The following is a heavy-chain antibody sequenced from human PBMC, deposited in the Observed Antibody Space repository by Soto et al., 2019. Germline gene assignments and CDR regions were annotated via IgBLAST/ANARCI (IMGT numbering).Heavy chain of an antibody. V-gene: IGHV3-72*01. Sequence: GGSLRLSCAASGFTFSDHYMDWVRQAPGKGLEWVGRSRNKANRYTTEYAASVKGRFTISRDDSKNSVNLQMDSLKTEDTATYYCAHRLGAPGYFDYWGQGTLVTVSS. CDR1: GFTFSDHY. D-gene: IGHD7-27*01. CDR3: AHRLGAPGYFDY. J-gene: IGHJ4*02. CDR2: SRNKANRYTT.